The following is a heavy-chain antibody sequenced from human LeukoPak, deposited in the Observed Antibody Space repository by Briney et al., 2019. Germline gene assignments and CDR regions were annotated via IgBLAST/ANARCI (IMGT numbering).Heavy chain of an antibody. J-gene: IGHJ4*02. CDR3: ARDQVSLSGVYGSSWEFDY. CDR1: GGSISSSSYY. Sequence: SETLSLTCTVSGGSISSSSYYWGWIRQPPGKGLEWIGSIYYSGSTYYNPSLKSRVTISVDTSKNQFSLKLSSVTAADTAVYYCARDQVSLSGVYGSSWEFDYWGQGTLVTVSS. V-gene: IGHV4-39*07. D-gene: IGHD6-13*01. CDR2: IYYSGST.